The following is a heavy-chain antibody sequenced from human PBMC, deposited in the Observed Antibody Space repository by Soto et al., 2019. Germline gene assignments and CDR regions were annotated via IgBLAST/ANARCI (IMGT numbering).Heavy chain of an antibody. CDR1: GFTFSSYG. D-gene: IGHD3-3*01. J-gene: IGHJ1*01. CDR3: ARAQLRFLEWLSGFQH. V-gene: IGHV3-33*01. CDR2: IWYDGSNK. Sequence: VGSLRLSCAASGFTFSSYGMHWVRQAPGKGLEWVAVIWYDGSNKYYVDSVKGRFTISRDNSKNTLYLQMNSLRAEDTAVYYCARAQLRFLEWLSGFQHWGQGTLVTVSS.